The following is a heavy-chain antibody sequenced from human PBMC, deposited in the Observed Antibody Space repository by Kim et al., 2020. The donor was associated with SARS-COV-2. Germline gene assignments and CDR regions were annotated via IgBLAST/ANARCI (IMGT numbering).Heavy chain of an antibody. CDR3: ARGRAY. V-gene: IGHV3-48*02. CDR2: RGSAT. Sequence: RGSATFYAESGKGRFTISRDNAKNSLYLEMSSLRDEDTAVYYCARGRAYWGRGTLVTVSS. J-gene: IGHJ4*02.